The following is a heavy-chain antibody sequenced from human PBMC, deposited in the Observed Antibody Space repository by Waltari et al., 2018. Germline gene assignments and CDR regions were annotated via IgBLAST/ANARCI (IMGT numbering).Heavy chain of an antibody. V-gene: IGHV4-4*07. J-gene: IGHJ6*03. Sequence: QVQLQESGQGLVKPSETLSLTCTVSGGSISSYYWSWIRQPAGKGLEWIGRIYTSGSTNYNPSLKSRVTMSVDTSKNQFSLKLSSVTAADTAVYYCARDRRNEGMGHPRYSYYMDVWGKGTTVTISS. CDR1: GGSISSYY. CDR3: ARDRRNEGMGHPRYSYYMDV. CDR2: IYTSGST. D-gene: IGHD1-1*01.